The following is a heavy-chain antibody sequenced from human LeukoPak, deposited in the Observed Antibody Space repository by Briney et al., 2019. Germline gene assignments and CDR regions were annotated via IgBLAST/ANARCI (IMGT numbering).Heavy chain of an antibody. D-gene: IGHD3-10*01. CDR2: ISGNNGNT. CDR1: GYTFTSYG. V-gene: IGHV1-18*01. J-gene: IGHJ6*03. Sequence: ASVKVSCKASGYTFTSYGISWVRQAPGQGLEWVEWISGNNGNTNYAEQFQGRVTMTTDTSTSTAYMEMRSLRSDDTAVYFCARETTLVKGIMTGIYYYHMDVWGKGTTVTVSS. CDR3: ARETTLVKGIMTGIYYYHMDV.